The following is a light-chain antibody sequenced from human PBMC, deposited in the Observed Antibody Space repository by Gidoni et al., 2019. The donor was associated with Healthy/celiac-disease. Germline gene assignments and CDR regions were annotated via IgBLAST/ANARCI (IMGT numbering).Light chain of an antibody. J-gene: IGKJ2*02. Sequence: EIVLTQSPGTLSLSPGGRATLSYRASQSVSSSYLAWYQQTPGQAPRLLIYGASSRATGIPDRFSGSGSGTDFTLTISRLEPEDFAVYYCQQYGSSLRGTFGQGTKLEIK. CDR1: QSVSSSY. V-gene: IGKV3-20*01. CDR3: QQYGSSLRGT. CDR2: GAS.